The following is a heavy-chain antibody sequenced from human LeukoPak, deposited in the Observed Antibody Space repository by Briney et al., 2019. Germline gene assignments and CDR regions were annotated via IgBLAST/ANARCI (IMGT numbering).Heavy chain of an antibody. D-gene: IGHD3-10*01. CDR3: ARHERRGITMVRRIAFDI. CDR1: GGSISSSSYY. J-gene: IGHJ3*02. CDR2: IYYSGST. Sequence: SETLSLTCTVSGGSISSSSYYWGWIRQPPGKGLEWIGSIYYSGSTYYNPSLKSRVTISVDTSKNLFSLKLSSVTAADTAVYYCARHERRGITMVRRIAFDIWGQGTMVTVSS. V-gene: IGHV4-39*01.